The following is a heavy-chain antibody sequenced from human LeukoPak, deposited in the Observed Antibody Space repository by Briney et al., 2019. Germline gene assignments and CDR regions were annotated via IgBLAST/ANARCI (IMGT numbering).Heavy chain of an antibody. D-gene: IGHD3-3*01. Sequence: SQTLSLTCTVSGGSISSGGYYWSWIRQHPGKGLEWIGYIYYSGSTYYNPSLKSRVTISVDTSKNQFSLKLSSVTAADTAVYYCARGPTYYDFWSGYYTGNTIGYNWFDPWGQGTLVTVSS. J-gene: IGHJ5*02. CDR2: IYYSGST. V-gene: IGHV4-31*03. CDR1: GGSISSGGYY. CDR3: ARGPTYYDFWSGYYTGNTIGYNWFDP.